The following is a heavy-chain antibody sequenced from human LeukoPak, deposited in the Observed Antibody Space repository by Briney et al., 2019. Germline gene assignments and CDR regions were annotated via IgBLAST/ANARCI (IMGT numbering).Heavy chain of an antibody. D-gene: IGHD6-19*01. J-gene: IGHJ5*02. Sequence: PGGSLRLSCAASGFTFSSYWMNWARQAPGKGLEWVSAISGSGGSTYYADSVKGRFTISRDNSKNTLYLQMNSLRAEDTAVYYCAKESGWSLNNWFDPWGQGTLVTVSS. CDR2: ISGSGGST. CDR3: AKESGWSLNNWFDP. V-gene: IGHV3-23*01. CDR1: GFTFSSYW.